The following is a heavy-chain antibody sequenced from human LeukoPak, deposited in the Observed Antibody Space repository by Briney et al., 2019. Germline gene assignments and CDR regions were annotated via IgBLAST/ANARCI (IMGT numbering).Heavy chain of an antibody. CDR3: ARVIWFGEFYFDY. V-gene: IGHV4-39*07. CDR1: GGSISSTSYW. J-gene: IGHJ4*02. D-gene: IGHD3-10*01. CDR2: IYYSGST. Sequence: PSETLSLTCTVSGGSISSTSYWWGWIRQPPGKGLEWIGSIYYSGSTNYNPSLKSRVTISVDTSKNQFSLKLSSVTAADTAVYYCARVIWFGEFYFDYWGQGTLVTVSS.